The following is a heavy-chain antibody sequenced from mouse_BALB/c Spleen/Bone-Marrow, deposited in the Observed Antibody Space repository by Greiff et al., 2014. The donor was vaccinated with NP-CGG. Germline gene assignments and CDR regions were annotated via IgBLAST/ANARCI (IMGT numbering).Heavy chain of an antibody. V-gene: IGHV2-2*02. CDR3: ARMREDYDGFAY. CDR1: GFSLTNYG. J-gene: IGHJ3*01. D-gene: IGHD2-4*01. CDR2: IWSGERT. Sequence: QVQLQQSGPGLVQPSQSLSISCTVSGFSLTNYGVHWVRQSPGQGLGWLGVIWSGERTDYDAAFISRLSISKDNSKSRVFFKMNSLQPNDTAIYYCARMREDYDGFAYWGQGTLVTVSA.